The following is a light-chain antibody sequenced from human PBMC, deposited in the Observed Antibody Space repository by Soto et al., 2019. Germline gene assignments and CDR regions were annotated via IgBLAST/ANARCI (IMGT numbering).Light chain of an antibody. CDR2: EVS. J-gene: IGLJ2*01. CDR3: SSYTSSNTVI. V-gene: IGLV2-14*01. Sequence: QSALTQPASVSGSPGQSITISCTGTSSDVGDYNYVSWYQQYPGKAPKLMIYEVSNRPSGVSNHFSASKSGNTASLTISGLQAEDEADYYCSSYTSSNTVIFGGGTKLTVL. CDR1: SSDVGDYNY.